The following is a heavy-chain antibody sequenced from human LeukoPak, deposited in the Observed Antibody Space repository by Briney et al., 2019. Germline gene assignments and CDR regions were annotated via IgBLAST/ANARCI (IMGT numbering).Heavy chain of an antibody. CDR1: GFTFSSYA. J-gene: IGHJ6*02. CDR2: ISGSGNRT. Sequence: GGSLRLSCAASGFTFSSYAMSWVRQAPGKGLEWVSSISGSGNRTYYADSVKGRFTISRDNSKNTLFLQMNNLRAEDTAVYYCAKNLYCGGGSCYPSALGMDVWGQGTTVTVSS. V-gene: IGHV3-23*01. D-gene: IGHD2-15*01. CDR3: AKNLYCGGGSCYPSALGMDV.